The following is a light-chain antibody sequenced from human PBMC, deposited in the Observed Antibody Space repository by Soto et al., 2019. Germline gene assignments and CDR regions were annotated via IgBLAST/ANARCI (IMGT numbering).Light chain of an antibody. J-gene: IGKJ4*01. Sequence: QMTHAPSSLSASVGDRVTITCQASQDISNSLNWYQQKPGRAPKFLIYDASNLETGVPSRFSGSGSGTDFIFTISSLQPEDIATYYCQQHENLPPTFGGGTKVDVK. CDR1: QDISNS. CDR3: QQHENLPPT. V-gene: IGKV1-33*01. CDR2: DAS.